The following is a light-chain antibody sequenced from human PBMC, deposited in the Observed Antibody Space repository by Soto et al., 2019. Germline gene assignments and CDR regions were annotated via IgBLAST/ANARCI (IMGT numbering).Light chain of an antibody. J-gene: IGLJ3*02. CDR2: GNS. V-gene: IGLV1-40*01. CDR3: ASYTSTNTRV. CDR1: SSNIGAGYD. Sequence: QSVLTQPPSVSGAPGQRVTISCTGSSSNIGAGYDVHWYQQLPGTAPKLLIYGNSNRPSGVPDRFSGSKSGTSASLAITGLQAEDEADYYCASYTSTNTRVFGGGTQLTVL.